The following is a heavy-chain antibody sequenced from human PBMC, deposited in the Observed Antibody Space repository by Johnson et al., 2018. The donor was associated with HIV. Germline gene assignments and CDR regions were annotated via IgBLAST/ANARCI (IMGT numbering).Heavy chain of an antibody. CDR1: GFTFSSYA. Sequence: VQLVESGGGVVQPGRSLRLSCAASGFTFSSYAMSWVRQAPGKGLEWVSAISGSGGSTYYADSVKGRFTISRDNSKNTLYLQMNSLRAEDTAVYFCAKESGGSGSYYIGDMGDAFDIWGQGTMVTVSS. V-gene: IGHV3-23*04. J-gene: IGHJ3*02. CDR3: AKESGGSGSYYIGDMGDAFDI. CDR2: ISGSGGST. D-gene: IGHD3-10*01.